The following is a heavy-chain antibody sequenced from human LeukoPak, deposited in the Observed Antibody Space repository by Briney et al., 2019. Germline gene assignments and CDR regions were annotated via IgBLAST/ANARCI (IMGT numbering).Heavy chain of an antibody. CDR1: GFTFSSNA. D-gene: IGHD3-9*01. V-gene: IGHV3-23*01. CDR3: AKAPKLRYFDWYFDY. Sequence: PGGSLRLSCAASGFTFSSNAMSWVRQAPGKGLEWVSGISGSGGSTLHADSVKGRFTISRDNSKNTLYLQMNSLRAEDTAVYYCAKAPKLRYFDWYFDYWGQGTLVTVSS. J-gene: IGHJ4*02. CDR2: ISGSGGST.